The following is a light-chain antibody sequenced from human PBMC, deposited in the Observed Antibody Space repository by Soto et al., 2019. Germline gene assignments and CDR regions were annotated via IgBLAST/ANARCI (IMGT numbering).Light chain of an antibody. CDR2: AAS. CDR3: RHLNSYPSVQ. Sequence: IPLTQSPSSLYASIGDRVTIPCRASQAISTYLAWYQHKPGKAPKLLLSAASTLQSGVPSRFSGSGSGTDFSLTISSLQPEDFATYCCRHLNSYPSVQFGQGTKVEIK. V-gene: IGKV1-9*01. J-gene: IGKJ1*01. CDR1: QAISTY.